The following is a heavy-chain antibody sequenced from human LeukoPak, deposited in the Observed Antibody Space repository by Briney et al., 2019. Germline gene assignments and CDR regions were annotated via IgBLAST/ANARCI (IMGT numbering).Heavy chain of an antibody. D-gene: IGHD3-22*01. CDR3: AKDQGDSSGYYSAIHFDY. V-gene: IGHV3-30*02. CDR1: GFTFSSYW. Sequence: GGSLRLSCAASGFTFSSYWMSWVRQAPGKGLEWVAFIRYDGSNKYYADSVKGRFTISRDNSKNTLYLQMNSLRAEDTAVYYCAKDQGDSSGYYSAIHFDYWGQGTLVTVSS. CDR2: IRYDGSNK. J-gene: IGHJ4*02.